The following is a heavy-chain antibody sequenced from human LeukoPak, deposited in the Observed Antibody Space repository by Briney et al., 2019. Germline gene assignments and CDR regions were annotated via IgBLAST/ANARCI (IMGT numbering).Heavy chain of an antibody. J-gene: IGHJ6*03. V-gene: IGHV4-59*08. CDR2: IYYSGST. Sequence: SETLSLTCTVSGGSISSYYWSWIRQPPGKGLEWIGYIYYSGSTNYNPSLKSRVTISVDTSKNQFSLKLSSVTAADTAVYYCARSGYNYYYYYMDVWGKGTTVTVSS. CDR1: GGSISSYY. D-gene: IGHD6-13*01. CDR3: ARSGYNYYYYYMDV.